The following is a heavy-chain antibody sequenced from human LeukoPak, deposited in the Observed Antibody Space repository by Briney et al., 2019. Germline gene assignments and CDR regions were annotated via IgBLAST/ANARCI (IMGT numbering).Heavy chain of an antibody. D-gene: IGHD3-9*01. V-gene: IGHV1-69*13. CDR3: AREPRLRYFDWLPNYFDY. J-gene: IGHJ4*02. CDR1: GGTFSSYA. CDR2: IIPIFGTA. Sequence: SVKVSCKASGGTFSSYAISWVRQAPGQRLEWMGGIIPIFGTANYAQKFQGRVTITADESTSTAYMELSSLRSEDTAVCYCAREPRLRYFDWLPNYFDYWGQGTLVTVSS.